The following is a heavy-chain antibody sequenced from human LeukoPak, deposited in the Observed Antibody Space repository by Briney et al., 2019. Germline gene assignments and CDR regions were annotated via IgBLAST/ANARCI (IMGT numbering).Heavy chain of an antibody. CDR1: GFTFSSCW. CDR3: ARGGGLDV. J-gene: IGHJ6*02. D-gene: IGHD3-16*01. Sequence: GGSLRLSCAASGFTFSSCWMTWVRQAPGKGLEWVANIKEDGSKKNYVDSVKGRFTIFRDNAKNSLYLQMSNLRAEDTAVYFCARGGGLDVWGQGATVTVSS. V-gene: IGHV3-7*03. CDR2: IKEDGSKK.